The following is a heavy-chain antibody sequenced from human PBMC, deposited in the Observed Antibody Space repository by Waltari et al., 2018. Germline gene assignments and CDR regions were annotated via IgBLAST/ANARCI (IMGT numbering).Heavy chain of an antibody. Sequence: QVQLQESGPGLVKPSETLSLTCAVSGYSITRGYSWGWIRQPPGKGLEWIVSIYHSGSTDYNPSLKSRVTISVDTSKNQFSLKLSSVTAADTAVYYCAREIAALNNFDYWGQGTLVTVSS. CDR3: AREIAALNNFDY. V-gene: IGHV4-38-2*02. CDR2: IYHSGST. D-gene: IGHD6-25*01. CDR1: GYSITRGYS. J-gene: IGHJ4*02.